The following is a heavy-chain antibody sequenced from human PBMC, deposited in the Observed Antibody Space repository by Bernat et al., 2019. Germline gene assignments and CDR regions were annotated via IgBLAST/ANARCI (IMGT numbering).Heavy chain of an antibody. Sequence: QVQLVESGGGLVKPGGSLRLSCAASGFTFSDYYMSWIRQAPGKGLEWVSYISSSSSYTNYADSVKGRFTISRDNAKNSLYLQMNSLRAEDTAVYYCARVGRGSSWSYYYYYMDVWGKGTTVTVSS. D-gene: IGHD6-13*01. J-gene: IGHJ6*03. CDR2: ISSSSSYT. V-gene: IGHV3-11*06. CDR1: GFTFSDYY. CDR3: ARVGRGSSWSYYYYYMDV.